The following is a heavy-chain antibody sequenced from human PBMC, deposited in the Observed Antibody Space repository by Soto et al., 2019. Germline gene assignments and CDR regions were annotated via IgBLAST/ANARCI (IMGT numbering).Heavy chain of an antibody. CDR3: AIRISARRAVTPIRSHYYYYYGMDV. V-gene: IGHV1-69*13. CDR1: GGTFSSYA. CDR2: IIPIFGTA. J-gene: IGHJ6*02. D-gene: IGHD6-6*01. Sequence: GASVKVSCKASGGTFSSYAISWVRQAPGQGLEWMGGIIPIFGTANYAQKFQGRVTITADESTSTAYMELSSLRYEDTAVYYCAIRISARRAVTPIRSHYYYYYGMDVWGQGTTVTVSS.